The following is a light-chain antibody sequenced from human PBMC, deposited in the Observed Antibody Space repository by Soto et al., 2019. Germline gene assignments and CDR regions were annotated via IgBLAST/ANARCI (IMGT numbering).Light chain of an antibody. Sequence: QSVLTQPASVSGSPGQSITISCTGTSSDVGGHNYVSWYQQHPGKAPKLMIYDVSNRPSGVSNRFSGSTSGNTASLTISGLQAEDDADYYCSSYTSSSTRVFGGGTKVTVL. CDR2: DVS. CDR3: SSYTSSSTRV. V-gene: IGLV2-14*01. CDR1: SSDVGGHNY. J-gene: IGLJ2*01.